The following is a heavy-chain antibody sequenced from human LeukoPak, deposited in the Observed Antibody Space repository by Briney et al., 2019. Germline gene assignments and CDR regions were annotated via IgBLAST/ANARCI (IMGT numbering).Heavy chain of an antibody. CDR1: GYTFTSYD. J-gene: IGHJ4*02. CDR3: ARSSSYRGGDCYSK. D-gene: IGHD2-21*02. CDR2: MNPNSGNT. Sequence: GASVKVSCKASGYTFTSYDINWVRQATGQGLEWMGWMNPNSGNTGYAQKFQGRVTMTRNTSISTAYMELSSLRSEDTAVYYCARSSSYRGGDCYSKWGQGTLVTVSS. V-gene: IGHV1-8*01.